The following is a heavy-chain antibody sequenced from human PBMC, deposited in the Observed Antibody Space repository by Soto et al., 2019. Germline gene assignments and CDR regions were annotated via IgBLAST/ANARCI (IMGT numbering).Heavy chain of an antibody. CDR2: ITWNSGTI. V-gene: IGHV3-9*01. CDR3: AKEIAAAGTYHAGENGFDI. CDR1: GFTFNVYA. J-gene: IGHJ3*02. Sequence: EVQLVESGGGLVQPGRSLRLSCAASGFTFNVYAMHWVRQTPGKGLEWVSGITWNSGTIAYVDSVKGRFTISRDNAKNSLYLQKNSLRAEDTALYYCAKEIAAAGTYHAGENGFDIWGQGTMVTVSS. D-gene: IGHD6-13*01.